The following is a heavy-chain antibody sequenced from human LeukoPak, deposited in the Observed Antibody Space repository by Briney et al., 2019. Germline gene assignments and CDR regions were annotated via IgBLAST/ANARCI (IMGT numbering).Heavy chain of an antibody. Sequence: GGSLRLSCAASGFTFSSYEMNWVRQAPGKGLEWVSYISSSGSTIYYADSVKGRFTISRDNAKNSLYLQMNSLRAEDTAVYYCARQALIILNAFDIWGQGTMVTVSS. V-gene: IGHV3-48*03. J-gene: IGHJ3*02. CDR1: GFTFSSYE. CDR2: ISSSGSTI. CDR3: ARQALIILNAFDI. D-gene: IGHD2/OR15-2a*01.